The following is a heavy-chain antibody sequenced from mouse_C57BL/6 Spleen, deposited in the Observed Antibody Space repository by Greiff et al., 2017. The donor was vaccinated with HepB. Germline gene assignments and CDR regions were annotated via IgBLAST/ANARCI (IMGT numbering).Heavy chain of an antibody. CDR3: ARSSITTVVLDY. V-gene: IGHV1-80*01. Sequence: QVQLKQSGAELVKPGASVKISCKASGYAFSSYWMNWVKQRPGKGLEWIGQIYPGDGDTNYNGKFKGKATLTADKSSSTAYMQLSSLTSEDSAVYFCARSSITTVVLDYWGQGTTLTVSS. D-gene: IGHD1-1*01. J-gene: IGHJ2*01. CDR2: IYPGDGDT. CDR1: GYAFSSYW.